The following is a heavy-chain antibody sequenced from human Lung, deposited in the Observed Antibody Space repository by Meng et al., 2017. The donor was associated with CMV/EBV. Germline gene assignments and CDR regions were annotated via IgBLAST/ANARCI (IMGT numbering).Heavy chain of an antibody. V-gene: IGHV1-2*02. Sequence: ASVKVSCKASGYTFTGYYMHWVRQAPGQGLEWMGWINPNSGGTNYAQKFQGRVTMTRDTSISTAYMELSRLRSDDTAVYYCARVGERAMVYYFDYWGQGTLVTFSS. D-gene: IGHD5-18*01. CDR3: ARVGERAMVYYFDY. J-gene: IGHJ4*02. CDR2: INPNSGGT. CDR1: GYTFTGYY.